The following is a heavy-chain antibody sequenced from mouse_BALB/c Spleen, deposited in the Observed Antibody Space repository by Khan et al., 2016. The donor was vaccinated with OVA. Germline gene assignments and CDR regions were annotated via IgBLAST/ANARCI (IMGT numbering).Heavy chain of an antibody. V-gene: IGHV1-87*01. CDR2: IYPGDGDT. Sequence: QVQLQQSGAELARPGASVKLSCKASGYTFTSYWMQWVKQRPGQGLEWIGAIYPGDGDTRYTQKFKGKATLTADKSSSTAYMQLSSLASEDSAVYYCARGIPYYYAMDYWGQGTSVTVSS. J-gene: IGHJ4*01. CDR3: ARGIPYYYAMDY. CDR1: GYTFTSYW.